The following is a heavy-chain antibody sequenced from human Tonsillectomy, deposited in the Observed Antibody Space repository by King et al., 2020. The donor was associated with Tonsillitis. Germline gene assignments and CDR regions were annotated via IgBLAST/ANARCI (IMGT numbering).Heavy chain of an antibody. CDR3: AGGGDSSGWWSNWCFDL. Sequence: QLVQSGAEVKKPGSSVKVSCKASGGTFSSYAISWVRQAPGQGLEWMGGIIPIFGTANYAQKFQGRVTITADESTSTAYMELSSLRSEDTAVYYWAGGGDSSGWWSNWCFDLWGRGTLVTVSS. V-gene: IGHV1-69*12. CDR1: GGTFSSYA. D-gene: IGHD6-19*01. J-gene: IGHJ2*01. CDR2: IIPIFGTA.